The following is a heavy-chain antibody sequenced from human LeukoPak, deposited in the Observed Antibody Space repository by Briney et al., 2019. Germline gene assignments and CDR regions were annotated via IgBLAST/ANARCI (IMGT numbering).Heavy chain of an antibody. CDR2: ISGSGGST. CDR1: GFTFSSYA. V-gene: IGHV3-23*01. CDR3: AKPGEGYYDFWSGYFFDY. Sequence: GGSLRLSCAASGFTFSSYAMSWVRQAPGKGLEWVSAISGSGGSTYYADSVKGRFTISRDNSKNTLYLQMNSLRAEDTAVYYCAKPGEGYYDFWSGYFFDYWGQGTLVTVSS. D-gene: IGHD3-3*01. J-gene: IGHJ4*02.